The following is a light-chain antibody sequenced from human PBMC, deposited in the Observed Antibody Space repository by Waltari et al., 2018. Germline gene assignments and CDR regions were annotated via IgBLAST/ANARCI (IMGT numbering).Light chain of an antibody. Sequence: EIVMTQSPAALSVSPGERATLSCRASQSISNNLAWYQHKPGQPPRLLISGASTRATGVPARFSGSGSGTEFTLTISSLQSEDSAIYFCQQYNTWPPCTFGQGTKLEIK. CDR3: QQYNTWPPCT. CDR1: QSISNN. J-gene: IGKJ2*02. CDR2: GAS. V-gene: IGKV3-15*01.